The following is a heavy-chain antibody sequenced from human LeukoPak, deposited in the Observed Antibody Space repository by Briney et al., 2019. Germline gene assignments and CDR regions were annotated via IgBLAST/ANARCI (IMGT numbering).Heavy chain of an antibody. J-gene: IGHJ4*02. CDR2: ISPSGGST. D-gene: IGHD2-2*01. CDR1: GYTFTSYY. V-gene: IGHV1-46*01. CDR3: ARVRGEGKDIVVVPAAEFDY. Sequence: ASVKVSCKASGYTFTSYYMHWVRQAPGQGPEWMGVISPSGGSTTYAQKFQGRVTLTRDMSTSTAYMELRSLRSDDTAVYYCARVRGEGKDIVVVPAAEFDYWGQGTLVTVSS.